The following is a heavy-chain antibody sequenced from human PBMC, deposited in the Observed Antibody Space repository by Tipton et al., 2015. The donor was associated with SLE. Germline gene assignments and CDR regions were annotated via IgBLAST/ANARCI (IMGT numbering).Heavy chain of an antibody. J-gene: IGHJ4*02. D-gene: IGHD2-2*01. CDR1: GFNFSDSA. CDR3: VRDLENTDEILVH. Sequence: SLRLSCVVSGFNFSDSAMHWVRQTPGRGLVWVARLNSEATSTTYADSVKGRFTVSRDNDKNTLYLQMNSLRAYDTAVYYCVRDLENTDEILVHWGQGTVVVVSS. CDR2: LNSEATST. V-gene: IGHV3-74*01.